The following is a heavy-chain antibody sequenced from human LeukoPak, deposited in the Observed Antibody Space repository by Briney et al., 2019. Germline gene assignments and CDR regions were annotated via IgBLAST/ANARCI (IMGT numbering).Heavy chain of an antibody. D-gene: IGHD3-16*01. V-gene: IGHV3-21*04. CDR3: ARPFLMITFGGGPDWFDP. CDR1: GFTFSSYS. J-gene: IGHJ5*02. CDR2: ISSSSSYI. Sequence: GGSLRLSCAASGFTFSSYSMNWVRQAPGKGLEWVSSISSSSSYIYYADSVKGRFTISRDNAKNSLYLQMNSLRADDTAVYYCARPFLMITFGGGPDWFDPWGQGTLVTVSS.